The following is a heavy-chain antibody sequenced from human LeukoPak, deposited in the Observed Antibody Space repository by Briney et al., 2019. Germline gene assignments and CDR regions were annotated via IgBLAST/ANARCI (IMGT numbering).Heavy chain of an antibody. CDR1: GGSISSYY. V-gene: IGHV4-4*07. CDR3: ARSPVTIFGVVPFDY. CDR2: IYTSGST. J-gene: IGHJ4*02. D-gene: IGHD3-3*01. Sequence: SETLSLTCTVSGGSISSYYWSWIRQPAGKGLEWIGRIYTSGSTNYSPSLKSRVTMSVDTSKNQFSLKLSSVTAADTAVYYCARSPVTIFGVVPFDYWGQGTLVTVSS.